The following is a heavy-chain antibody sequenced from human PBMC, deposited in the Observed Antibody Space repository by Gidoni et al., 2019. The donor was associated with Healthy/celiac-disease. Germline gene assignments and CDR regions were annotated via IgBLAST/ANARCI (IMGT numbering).Heavy chain of an antibody. Sequence: VQLVESGGGLVQPGGSLRLSCAASGFTFSSYRLNWVRQAPGKGLEWVSEISRRSSTIYYADDVKGRFTISRDNAKNSLYLQMNSLRAEDTAVYYCARIVPAAILPYYYYYYGMDVWGQGTTVAVSS. V-gene: IGHV3-48*01. J-gene: IGHJ6*02. CDR2: ISRRSSTI. CDR3: ARIVPAAILPYYYYYYGMDV. D-gene: IGHD2-2*01. CDR1: GFTFSSYR.